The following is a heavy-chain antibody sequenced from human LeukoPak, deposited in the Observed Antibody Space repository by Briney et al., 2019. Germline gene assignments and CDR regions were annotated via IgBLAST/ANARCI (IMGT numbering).Heavy chain of an antibody. CDR1: GFTFSSYG. J-gene: IGHJ4*02. V-gene: IGHV3-23*01. CDR2: ISGSGGST. CDR3: AKNGYYYCSGGSCHFDY. D-gene: IGHD2-15*01. Sequence: GGSLRLSCAASGFTFSSYGMSWVRQAPGKGLEWVSAISGSGGSTYYADSVKGRFTISRDDSKNTLYLQTNSLRAEDTAVYYCAKNGYYYCSGGSCHFDYWGQGTLVTVSS.